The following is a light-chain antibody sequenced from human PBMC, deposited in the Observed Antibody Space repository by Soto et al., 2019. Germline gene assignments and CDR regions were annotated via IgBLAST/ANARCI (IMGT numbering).Light chain of an antibody. CDR3: QTWSTGPDWV. Sequence: QSVLTQSPSASASLGASVKLTCTLSSGHSTYAIAWHQQQPAKGPRYLMKLDSDGSHSKGDGIPDRFSGSSSGAERYLTISSLQSEDEADYYCQTWSTGPDWVFGGGTKLTVL. CDR2: LDSDGSH. V-gene: IGLV4-69*01. J-gene: IGLJ3*02. CDR1: SGHSTYA.